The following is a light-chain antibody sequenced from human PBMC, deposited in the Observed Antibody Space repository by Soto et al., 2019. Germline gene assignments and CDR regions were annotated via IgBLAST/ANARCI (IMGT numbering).Light chain of an antibody. Sequence: TVLTQSPATLSVSPGERASLSCRASQGVSINLAWYQQKPGQAPRLLIYAASTRATGIPGRFSGSGSGTEFSLTISSLQSEDFAVYYCQQYNYWPRTFGQGTKVDI. CDR3: QQYNYWPRT. CDR2: AAS. J-gene: IGKJ1*01. V-gene: IGKV3-15*01. CDR1: QGVSIN.